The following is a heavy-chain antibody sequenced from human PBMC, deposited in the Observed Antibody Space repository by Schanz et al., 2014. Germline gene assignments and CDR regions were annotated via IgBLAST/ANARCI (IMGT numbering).Heavy chain of an antibody. D-gene: IGHD2-15*01. CDR3: AKARRKSNCSGGRCFHYSYYGMDV. CDR1: GFTFSSYG. CDR2: IWYDENNK. V-gene: IGHV3-33*06. Sequence: QVQLVESGGGVVQFGRSLRLSCVASGFTFSSYGMHWVRQAPGKGLEWVAVIWYDENNKYYADSVKGRFTISRDNSKKKLYPQRNSPRAEDTAVYYCAKARRKSNCSGGRCFHYSYYGMDVWGQGTTVTVSS. J-gene: IGHJ6*02.